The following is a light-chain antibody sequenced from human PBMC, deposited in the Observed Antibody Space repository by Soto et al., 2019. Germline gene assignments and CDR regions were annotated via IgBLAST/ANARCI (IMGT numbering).Light chain of an antibody. V-gene: IGKV3D-15*01. CDR1: ESVDSN. CDR3: QQYNLRPYT. Sequence: EIVMTQSPVTLSVSPGRRATLSCRASESVDSNVAWYQQKFDQPPRLIIYKASNRATGIPARFSGSGSGTEFTLTISGLQSEDVAVYYCQQYNLRPYTFGQGTKVEI. CDR2: KAS. J-gene: IGKJ2*01.